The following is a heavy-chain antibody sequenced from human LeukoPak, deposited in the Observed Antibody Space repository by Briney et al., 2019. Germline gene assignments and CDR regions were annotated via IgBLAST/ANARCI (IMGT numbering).Heavy chain of an antibody. CDR2: ISYDGSNK. CDR3: ARDPAAGWIDY. V-gene: IGHV3-30*01. D-gene: IGHD6-13*01. Sequence: PGGSLRLSCAAAGFTFSSYAMHWVRQAPGKGLEWVAVISYDGSNKYYAASVKGRFTISRDNSKNTLYLQMNSLRAEDTAVYYCARDPAAGWIDYWGQGTLVTVSS. J-gene: IGHJ4*02. CDR1: GFTFSSYA.